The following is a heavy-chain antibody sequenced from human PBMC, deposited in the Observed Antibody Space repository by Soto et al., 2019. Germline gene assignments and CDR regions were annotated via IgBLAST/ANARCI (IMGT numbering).Heavy chain of an antibody. Sequence: GGSLRLSCAASGFTFSNYGMSWVRQAPGKGLEWVSALPEVGTNTYYADSVKGRFTISRDNSKNTLFLQINNLRAGDTAVYYCAKKSGVGATWYFDYWGQGTLVTVSS. CDR3: AKKSGVGATWYFDY. V-gene: IGHV3-23*01. CDR2: LPEVGTNT. CDR1: GFTFSNYG. J-gene: IGHJ4*02. D-gene: IGHD1-26*01.